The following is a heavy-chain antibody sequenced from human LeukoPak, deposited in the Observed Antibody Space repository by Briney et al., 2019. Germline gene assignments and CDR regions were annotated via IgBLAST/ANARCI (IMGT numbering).Heavy chain of an antibody. CDR2: VSGRDDST. V-gene: IGHV3-23*01. J-gene: IGHJ4*02. D-gene: IGHD3-9*01. CDR1: GFTFSNYA. CDR3: AKWGDYDILTGYYDSDY. Sequence: GGSPRLSCAASGFTFSNYAMSWVRQAPGKGLEWVSAVSGRDDSTYYADSVKGRFTISRDNSKNTLYLQMNSLRAEDTAVYYCAKWGDYDILTGYYDSDYWGRGTLVTVSS.